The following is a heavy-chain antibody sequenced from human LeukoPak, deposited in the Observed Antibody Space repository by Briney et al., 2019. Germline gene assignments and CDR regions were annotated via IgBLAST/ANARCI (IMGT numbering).Heavy chain of an antibody. CDR1: GYTFTSYG. J-gene: IGHJ6*03. Sequence: ASVKVSCKASGYTFTSYGISWVRQAPGQGLEWMGWISAYNGNTNYAEKLQGRVTMTTDTSTSTAYMKLRSLRSDDTAVYYCARGAVLVWGGPYYYYMDVWGKGTTVTVSS. V-gene: IGHV1-18*01. CDR3: ARGAVLVWGGPYYYYMDV. CDR2: ISAYNGNT. D-gene: IGHD2-8*01.